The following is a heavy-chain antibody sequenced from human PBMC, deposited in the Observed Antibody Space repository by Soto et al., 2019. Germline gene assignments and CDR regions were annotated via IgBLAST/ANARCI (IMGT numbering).Heavy chain of an antibody. V-gene: IGHV5-51*01. J-gene: IGHJ4*02. CDR2: IHPGDSDT. CDR1: GYFFSSKW. Sequence: GESLKISCKGSGYFFSSKWIAWVRLMPGKGLEWMAIIHPGDSDTRYSASFQGQVTISVGGSINTAYLHWRSLEASDTSVYYCAGPGHTRARPLGFWGRGNPVTV. D-gene: IGHD7-27*01. CDR3: AGPGHTRARPLGF.